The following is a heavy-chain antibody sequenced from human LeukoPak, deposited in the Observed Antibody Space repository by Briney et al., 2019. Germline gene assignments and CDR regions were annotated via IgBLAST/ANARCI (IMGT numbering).Heavy chain of an antibody. V-gene: IGHV3-11*01. Sequence: PGGSLRLSCAASGFTFSDYYMSWIRQAPGKGLEWVSYIDGSGTFIYYAGSVKGRFTISRDNAKNSLHLQMSSLRAEDTAVYYCVRAYGDYYFDYWGQGTLVTVSS. J-gene: IGHJ4*02. D-gene: IGHD4-17*01. CDR1: GFTFSDYY. CDR2: IDGSGTFI. CDR3: VRAYGDYYFDY.